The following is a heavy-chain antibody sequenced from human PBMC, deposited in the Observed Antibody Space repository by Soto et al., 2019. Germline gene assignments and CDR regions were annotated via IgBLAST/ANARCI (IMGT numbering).Heavy chain of an antibody. CDR2: ISGSGGST. CDR3: AKVSGALGPYYYYGMDV. CDR1: GFTFSSYA. V-gene: IGHV3-23*01. D-gene: IGHD3-16*01. J-gene: IGHJ6*02. Sequence: GGSLRLSCAASGFTFSSYAMSWVRQAPGKGLEWVSAISGSGGSTYYADSVKGRFTISRDNSKNTLYLQMNSLRAEDTAVYYCAKVSGALGPYYYYGMDVWGQGTTVTVSS.